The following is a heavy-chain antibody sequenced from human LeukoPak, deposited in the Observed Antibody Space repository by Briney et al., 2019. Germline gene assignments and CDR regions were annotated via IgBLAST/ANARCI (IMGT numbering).Heavy chain of an antibody. CDR3: AKRPRYVVASD. CDR2: ISSTGNL. V-gene: IGHV3-23*01. J-gene: IGHJ4*02. D-gene: IGHD2-15*01. CDR1: EFTLSSSA. Sequence: PGGSLRLSCTASEFTLSSSAMSWVRQAPGKGLEWVSAISSTGNLYYADSVRGRFTRHNSKNTLYLQMDSLRAEDTAVYYCAKRPRYVVASDWGQGTLVTVSA.